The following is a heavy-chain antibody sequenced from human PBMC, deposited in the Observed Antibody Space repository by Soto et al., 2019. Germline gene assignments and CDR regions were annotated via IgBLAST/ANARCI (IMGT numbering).Heavy chain of an antibody. CDR1: GFTFSNAW. V-gene: IGHV3-15*01. CDR3: TTDPYYYDSSGYQRWFDP. Sequence: VQLVESGGGLVKPGGSLRLSCAASGFTFSNAWMSWVRQAPGKGLEWVGRIKSKTDGGTTDYAAPVKGRFTISRDDSKNTLYLQMNSLKTEDTAVYYCTTDPYYYDSSGYQRWFDPWGQGTLVTVSS. J-gene: IGHJ5*02. CDR2: IKSKTDGGTT. D-gene: IGHD3-22*01.